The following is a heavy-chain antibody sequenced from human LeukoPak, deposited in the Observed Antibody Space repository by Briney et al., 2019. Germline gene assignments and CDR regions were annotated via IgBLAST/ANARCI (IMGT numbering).Heavy chain of an antibody. CDR1: GGSISSGSYY. V-gene: IGHV4-61*02. D-gene: IGHD3-22*01. Sequence: SETLSLTCAVSGGSISSGSYYWSWIRQPAGKGLEWIGRIYTSGSTNYNPSLKSRVTISGDTSKNQFSLRLSSVTAADTAVYYCARASYSYDINGWVPFDYWGQGTLVTVSS. CDR2: IYTSGST. J-gene: IGHJ4*02. CDR3: ARASYSYDINGWVPFDY.